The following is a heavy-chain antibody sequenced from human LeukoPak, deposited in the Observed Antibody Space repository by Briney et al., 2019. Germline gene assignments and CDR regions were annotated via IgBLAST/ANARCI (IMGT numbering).Heavy chain of an antibody. Sequence: PSETLSLTCAVYGGSFSGYYWSWIRQPPGKGLERIGEINHSGSTNYNPSLKSRVTISVDTSKNQFSLKLSSVTAADTAVYYCARRVAAIKWPWFDPSGQGTLVTVSS. V-gene: IGHV4-34*01. CDR3: ARRVAAIKWPWFDP. CDR1: GGSFSGYY. CDR2: INHSGST. D-gene: IGHD2-2*02. J-gene: IGHJ5*02.